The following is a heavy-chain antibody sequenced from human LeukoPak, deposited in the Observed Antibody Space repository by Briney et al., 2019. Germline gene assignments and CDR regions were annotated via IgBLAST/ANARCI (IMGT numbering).Heavy chain of an antibody. J-gene: IGHJ4*02. V-gene: IGHV3-30*02. CDR2: LRYDGSNK. CDR3: AKGLKYYYDSSPSPGMY. Sequence: GGSLRLSCAASGFTFSSYGMHWVRQAPGKGLEWVAFLRYDGSNKYYADSVKGRFTISRDNSKNTLYLQMNSLRAEDTAVYYCAKGLKYYYDSSPSPGMYWGQGTLVTVSS. D-gene: IGHD3-22*01. CDR1: GFTFSSYG.